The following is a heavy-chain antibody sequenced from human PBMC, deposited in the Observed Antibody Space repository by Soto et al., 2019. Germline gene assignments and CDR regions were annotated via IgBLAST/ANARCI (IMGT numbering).Heavy chain of an antibody. Sequence: TLSLTCAVSGGSISSGGYSWSWIRQPPGKGLEWIGYIYHSGSTYYNPSLKSRVTISVDRSKNQFSLKLSSVTAADTAVYYCARGSPMVRGVVGFDYWGQGTLVTVSS. CDR1: GGSISSGGYS. CDR2: IYHSGST. J-gene: IGHJ4*02. D-gene: IGHD3-10*01. V-gene: IGHV4-30-2*01. CDR3: ARGSPMVRGVVGFDY.